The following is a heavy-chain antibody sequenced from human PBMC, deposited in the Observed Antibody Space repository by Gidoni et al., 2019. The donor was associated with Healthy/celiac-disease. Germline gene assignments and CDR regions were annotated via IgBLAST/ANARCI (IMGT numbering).Heavy chain of an antibody. V-gene: IGHV4-59*01. D-gene: IGHD4-17*01. J-gene: IGHJ5*02. CDR2: IYYSGSN. CDR1: GGSISRYY. Sequence: QVQLQESGPGLVKPSETLSLTCTVSGGSISRYYWSWIRQPPGKGLEWIGYIYYSGSNNYNPSLKSRVTISVYTSKNQFSLKLSSVTAADTAVYYCARVGKDDYGTPGLFDPWGQGTLVTVSS. CDR3: ARVGKDDYGTPGLFDP.